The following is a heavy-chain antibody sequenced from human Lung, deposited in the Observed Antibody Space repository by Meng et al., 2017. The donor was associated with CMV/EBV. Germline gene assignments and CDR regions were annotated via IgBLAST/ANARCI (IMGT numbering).Heavy chain of an antibody. CDR3: ARDRTGDCSSTSCYNYYYYYGMDV. Sequence: SVXASXXASGGTFSNYAFSWVRQAPGQGLEWMGGIIPIFGIANYAQKFQGRVTIATDESTSTAYMELISLRPEDTAVYYCARDRTGDCSSTSCYNYYYYYGMDVWGGGXTVTVSS. J-gene: IGHJ6*04. CDR1: GGTFSNYA. CDR2: IIPIFGIA. D-gene: IGHD2-2*02. V-gene: IGHV1-69*05.